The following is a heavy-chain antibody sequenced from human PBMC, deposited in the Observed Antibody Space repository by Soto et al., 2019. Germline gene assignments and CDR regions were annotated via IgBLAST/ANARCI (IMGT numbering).Heavy chain of an antibody. CDR2: ISGSGGST. D-gene: IGHD3-3*01. Sequence: PGGSLRLSCAASGFTFSSYAMSWVRQAPGKGLEWVSAISGSGGSTYYADYVKGRFTISRDNSKNTLYLQMKSMRAEDTAVYYCANFWENTFFGVAPPDDAFDIWGQGTMVTVSS. J-gene: IGHJ3*02. V-gene: IGHV3-23*01. CDR1: GFTFSSYA. CDR3: ANFWENTFFGVAPPDDAFDI.